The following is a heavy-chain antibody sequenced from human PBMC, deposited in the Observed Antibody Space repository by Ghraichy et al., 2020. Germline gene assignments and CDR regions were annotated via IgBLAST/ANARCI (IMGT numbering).Heavy chain of an antibody. J-gene: IGHJ5*02. D-gene: IGHD3-3*01. CDR2: FDPEDGDT. CDR3: TTDGVLTVNQDYDFIPGKRFEP. V-gene: IGHV1-24*01. CDR1: GYSLTELS. Sequence: ASVKVSCQVSGYSLTELSMHWVRQAPGKGLEWMGGFDPEDGDTIYAEKFQGRVFMTEDTSIDTAYMELSSLRSEDTAVYYCTTDGVLTVNQDYDFIPGKRFEPWGQGTLVTVSS.